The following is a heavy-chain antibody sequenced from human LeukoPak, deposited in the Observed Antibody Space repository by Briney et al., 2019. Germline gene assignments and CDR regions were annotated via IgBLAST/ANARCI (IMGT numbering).Heavy chain of an antibody. Sequence: PGGSLRLSCAASGFIFSSYAMSWVRQAPGKGLEWVSTISGSGASTYYADSVKGRFAISRDNAKNTLFLQMNSLRAEDTAVYYCAKKTSGHFPFDNWGQGTLVTVSS. V-gene: IGHV3-23*01. D-gene: IGHD3-22*01. CDR2: ISGSGAST. CDR3: AKKTSGHFPFDN. J-gene: IGHJ4*02. CDR1: GFIFSSYA.